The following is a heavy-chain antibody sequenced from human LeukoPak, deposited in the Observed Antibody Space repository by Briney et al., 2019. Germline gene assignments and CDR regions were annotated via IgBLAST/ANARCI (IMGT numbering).Heavy chain of an antibody. D-gene: IGHD6-19*01. J-gene: IGHJ4*02. CDR2: ISGSGGST. CDR3: ASTSSNIAVAGPYFDY. Sequence: GGSLRLSCAASGFTFSSYGMSWVRQAPGKGLEWVSAISGSGGSTYYADSVKGRFTISRDNAKNSLYLQMNSLRAEDTAVYYCASTSSNIAVAGPYFDYWGQGTLVTVSS. V-gene: IGHV3-23*01. CDR1: GFTFSSYG.